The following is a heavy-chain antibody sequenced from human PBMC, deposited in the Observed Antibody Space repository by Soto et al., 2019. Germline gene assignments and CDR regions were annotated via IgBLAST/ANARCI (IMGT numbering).Heavy chain of an antibody. CDR1: GFSLSTSGGG. CDR3: AHRRGVVVAATRYYYYMDV. J-gene: IGHJ6*03. Sequence: GSGPTLVNPTQTLTLTCTFSGFSLSTSGGGVGWIRQPPGKALEWLALIYWDDDKRYSPSLKSRLTITKDTSKNQVVLTMTNMDPVDTATYYCAHRRGVVVAATRYYYYMDVWGKGTTVTVSS. V-gene: IGHV2-5*02. D-gene: IGHD2-15*01. CDR2: IYWDDDK.